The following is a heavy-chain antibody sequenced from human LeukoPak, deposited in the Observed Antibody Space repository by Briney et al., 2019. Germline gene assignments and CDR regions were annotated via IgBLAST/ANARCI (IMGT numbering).Heavy chain of an antibody. D-gene: IGHD6-19*01. CDR3: AKVSSYSSGWYKDNWFDP. CDR2: ISGSGGST. J-gene: IGHJ5*02. V-gene: IGHV3-23*01. CDR1: GFTFSSYA. Sequence: GGSLRLSCAASGFTFSSYAMSWVRQAPGKGLEWVSAISGSGGSTYYADSVKGRFTISRDNSKNTLYLQMNSLRAEDTAVYYCAKVSSYSSGWYKDNWFDPWGQGTLVTVSS.